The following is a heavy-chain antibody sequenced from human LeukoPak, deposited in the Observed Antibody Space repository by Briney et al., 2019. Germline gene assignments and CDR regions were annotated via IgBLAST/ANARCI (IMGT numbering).Heavy chain of an antibody. V-gene: IGHV1-46*01. CDR3: ARVVSPATRGDGFDS. CDR1: GYAFTSYY. D-gene: IGHD2-15*01. J-gene: IGHJ4*02. Sequence: AASVKVSCKASGYAFTSYYMHWVRQAPGQGLEWMGIINPSAGSTGYAQKFRGRVTMTRDTTTSTVYMELSGLRSEDTAVYYCARVVSPATRGDGFDSWGQGTLVTVSS. CDR2: INPSAGST.